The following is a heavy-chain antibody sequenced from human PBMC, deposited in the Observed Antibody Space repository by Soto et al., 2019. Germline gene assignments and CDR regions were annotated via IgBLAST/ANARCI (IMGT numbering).Heavy chain of an antibody. CDR3: ARXKSGLEFYNYFDP. D-gene: IGHD3-3*01. Sequence: QVQLQESGPGLVKPSETLSLTCSVSGDSVSRGTYYWSWIRQSPERGLEWIAYSSYSGSTSYNPSFKSRATISVDTSKNQFSLRLRSLTAEDTAVYYCARXKSGLEFYNYFDPWGPGTLVTVSS. CDR2: SSYSGST. V-gene: IGHV4-61*01. J-gene: IGHJ5*02. CDR1: GDSVSRGTYY.